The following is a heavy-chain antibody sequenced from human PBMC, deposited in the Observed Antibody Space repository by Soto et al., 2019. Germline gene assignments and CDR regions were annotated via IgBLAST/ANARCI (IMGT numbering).Heavy chain of an antibody. V-gene: IGHV4-34*01. CDR2: INHSGST. CDR1: GGSFSGYY. J-gene: IGHJ5*02. CDR3: ARRSAAGP. D-gene: IGHD6-25*01. Sequence: QVQLQQWGAGLLKPSETLSLTCAVYGGSFSGYYWSWIRQPPGKGLEWIGEINHSGSTNYNPSLXSXVXXSVDTSKTQSSLKLSSVTAAATAVYYCARRSAAGPWGQGTLVTVSS.